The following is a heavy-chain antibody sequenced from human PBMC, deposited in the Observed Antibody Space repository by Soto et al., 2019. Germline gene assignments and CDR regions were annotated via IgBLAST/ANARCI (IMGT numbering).Heavy chain of an antibody. CDR2: IYYSGST. D-gene: IGHD6-19*01. Sequence: SETLSLTCTVSGGSISSSSYYWGWIRQPPGKGLEWIGSIYYSGSTYYNPSLKSRVTISVDTSKNQISLKLSSVTAADTAVYYCARPRSGWYFDAFDIWGQGTMVTVSS. CDR1: GGSISSSSYY. CDR3: ARPRSGWYFDAFDI. V-gene: IGHV4-39*01. J-gene: IGHJ3*02.